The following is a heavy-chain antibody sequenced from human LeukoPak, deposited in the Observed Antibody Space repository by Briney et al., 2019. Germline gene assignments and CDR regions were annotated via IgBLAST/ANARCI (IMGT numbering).Heavy chain of an antibody. CDR2: IYYSGRT. D-gene: IGHD6-6*01. V-gene: IGHV4-39*01. CDR3: ARRPRSYFDY. J-gene: IGHJ4*02. CDR1: GCSISSYY. Sequence: KPSETLSLTCTVSGCSISSYYWDGIRQPPGKGLEWIGSIYYSGRTYYNPSLWSRVSISVDTSKNQFSLNLNSVTAADTAVYYCARRPRSYFDYWGQGTLVTVSS.